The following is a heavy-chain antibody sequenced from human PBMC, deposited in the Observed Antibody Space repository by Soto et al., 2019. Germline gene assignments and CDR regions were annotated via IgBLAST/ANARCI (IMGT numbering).Heavy chain of an antibody. Sequence: GGSLRLSCAASGFTFSSYSMNWVRQAPGKGLEWVSYISSSSSTIYYADSVKSRFTISRDNAKNSLYLQMNSLRAEDTAVYYCARDRRDYYGPGSYYQNAFDIWGKGTMVTVSS. CDR2: ISSSSSTI. V-gene: IGHV3-48*01. CDR1: GFTFSSYS. D-gene: IGHD3-10*01. J-gene: IGHJ3*02. CDR3: ARDRRDYYGPGSYYQNAFDI.